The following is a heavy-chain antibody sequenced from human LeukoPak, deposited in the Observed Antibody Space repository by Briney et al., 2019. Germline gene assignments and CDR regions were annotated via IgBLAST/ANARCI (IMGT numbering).Heavy chain of an antibody. J-gene: IGHJ4*02. CDR1: GFTFSSYA. Sequence: GGSLRLSCAASGFTFSSYAMSWVRQAPGKGLEWVSGISGSGGNTYYADSVKGRFTISRDNSKNSLYLQMNSLTTEDTAFYYCAKDRGTVFNKVNYYFDYWGQGTLVTVSS. CDR3: AKDRGTVFNKVNYYFDY. V-gene: IGHV3-23*01. D-gene: IGHD3-3*01. CDR2: ISGSGGNT.